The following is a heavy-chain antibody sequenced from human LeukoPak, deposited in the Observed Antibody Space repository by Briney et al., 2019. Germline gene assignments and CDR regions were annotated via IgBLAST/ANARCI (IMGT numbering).Heavy chain of an antibody. V-gene: IGHV1-69*02. CDR3: ARAPLGYCSGGSCSGGYYYYGMDV. CDR2: IIPILSIA. CDR1: GGTFSSYT. J-gene: IGHJ6*02. D-gene: IGHD2-15*01. Sequence: SVKVSCKASGGTFSSYTISWVRQAPGQGLEWMGRIIPILSIANYAQKFQGRVTITADKSTSTAYMELSSLRSEDTAVYYCARAPLGYCSGGSCSGGYYYYGMDVWGQGTTVTVSS.